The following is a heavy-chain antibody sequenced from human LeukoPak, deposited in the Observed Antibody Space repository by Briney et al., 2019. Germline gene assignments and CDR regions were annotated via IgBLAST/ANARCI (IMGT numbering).Heavy chain of an antibody. J-gene: IGHJ3*02. CDR3: AKAQGVDAFDM. CDR1: GFTFSSYV. Sequence: GGSLRLSCAASGFTFSSYVMTWVRQAPGKGLEWVSGISGSGGNTYYADSVRGRFTISRDNSKNTLDLQMNSLRAEDTAVYYCAKAQGVDAFDMWGQGTMVTVSS. V-gene: IGHV3-23*01. CDR2: ISGSGGNT.